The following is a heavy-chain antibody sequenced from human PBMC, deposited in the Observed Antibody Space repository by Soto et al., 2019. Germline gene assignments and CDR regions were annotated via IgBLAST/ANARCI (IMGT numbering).Heavy chain of an antibody. J-gene: IGHJ4*02. CDR1: GASITTYN. CDR3: ARHGATNWGGFFVS. CDR2: IYYSGHI. D-gene: IGHD7-27*01. Sequence: QVQLQESGPGLVKPSETLSLTCNVSGASITTYNWSWIRQPPGKGLEWIGYIYYSGHINYNPSLKSRVTISVDTSKNQFSLKLSSVTAAVTAVYYCARHGATNWGGFFVSWGLGTLVSVSS. V-gene: IGHV4-59*08.